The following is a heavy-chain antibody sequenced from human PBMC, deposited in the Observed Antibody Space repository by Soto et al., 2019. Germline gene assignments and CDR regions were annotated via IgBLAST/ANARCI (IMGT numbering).Heavy chain of an antibody. Sequence: SETLSLTCTVSGGSISSYYWSWIRQPPGKGLEWIGYIYYSGSTNYNPSLKSRVTISVDTSKNQFSLKLSSVTAADTAVYYCARGDCSSTSCSPNDAFDIWGQGKMVTVSS. J-gene: IGHJ3*02. V-gene: IGHV4-59*01. CDR1: GGSISSYY. CDR3: ARGDCSSTSCSPNDAFDI. CDR2: IYYSGST. D-gene: IGHD2-2*01.